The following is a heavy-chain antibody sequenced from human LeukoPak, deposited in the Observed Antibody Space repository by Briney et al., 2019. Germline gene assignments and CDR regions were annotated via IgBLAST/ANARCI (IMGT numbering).Heavy chain of an antibody. CDR3: ATTTIGSSSSYHFHY. Sequence: PSETLSLTCTISDGSITTYYWSWIRQPPGKGLEWIGYVYYRGSTDYNPSLKSRVTLSADTSKNQFSLTLTSVTAADTAMYYCATTTIGSSSSYHFHYWGRGTLVTVSS. J-gene: IGHJ4*02. CDR1: DGSITTYY. CDR2: VYYRGST. D-gene: IGHD6-6*01. V-gene: IGHV4-59*01.